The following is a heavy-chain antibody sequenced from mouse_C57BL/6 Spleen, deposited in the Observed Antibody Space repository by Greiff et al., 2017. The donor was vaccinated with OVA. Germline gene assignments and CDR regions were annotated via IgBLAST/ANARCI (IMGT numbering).Heavy chain of an antibody. CDR3: ARWEDYTYWYFDV. V-gene: IGHV7-3*01. D-gene: IGHD2-4*01. J-gene: IGHJ1*03. CDR1: GFTFTDYY. Sequence: DVKLVESGGGLVQPGGSLSLSCAASGFTFTDYYMSWVRQPPGKALEWLGFIRNKANGYTTEYSASVKGRFTISRDNSQSILYLQMNALRAEDSATYYCARWEDYTYWYFDVWGTGTTVTVSS. CDR2: IRNKANGYTT.